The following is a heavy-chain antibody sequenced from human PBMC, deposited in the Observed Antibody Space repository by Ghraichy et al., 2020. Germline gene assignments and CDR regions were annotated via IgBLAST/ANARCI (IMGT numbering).Heavy chain of an antibody. J-gene: IGHJ4*02. V-gene: IGHV3-43*01. D-gene: IGHD3-16*01. Sequence: GGALRLSCAASGFTFDDYTMHWVRQVPTKGLQWVSLISWDSSYAYYADSVRGRFTVSRDNIKNSLYLQMDRLSTEDTAVYYCATGLQRGTPGYYFHHWGQGTLVTVSS. CDR3: ATGLQRGTPGYYFHH. CDR2: ISWDSSYA. CDR1: GFTFDDYT.